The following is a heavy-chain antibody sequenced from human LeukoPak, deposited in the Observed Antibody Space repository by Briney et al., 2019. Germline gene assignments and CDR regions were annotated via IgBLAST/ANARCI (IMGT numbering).Heavy chain of an antibody. CDR2: ISGSGGST. V-gene: IGHV3-23*01. CDR3: ARDFSPGYSSSWTDRYDY. J-gene: IGHJ4*02. D-gene: IGHD6-13*01. Sequence: QAGGSLRLSCAASGFTFSSYAMSWVRQAPGKGLEWVSAISGSGGSTYYADSVKGRFTISRDNSKNTLYLQMNSLRAEDTAVYYCARDFSPGYSSSWTDRYDYWGQGTLVTVSS. CDR1: GFTFSSYA.